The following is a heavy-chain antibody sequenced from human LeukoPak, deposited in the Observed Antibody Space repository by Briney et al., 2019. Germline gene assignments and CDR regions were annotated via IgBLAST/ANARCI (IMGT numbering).Heavy chain of an antibody. Sequence: GGSLRLSCAASGLTFSSYAMSWVRQAPGKGLEWVSGISGNGGGTYYADSVKGRFTISRDNSKNTLYLQMNSLRVGDTAVYYCAKSFGYSRRWFDNWRQGTLVTVS. V-gene: IGHV3-23*01. CDR1: GLTFSSYA. D-gene: IGHD6-13*01. CDR2: ISGNGGGT. J-gene: IGHJ4*02. CDR3: AKSFGYSRRWFDN.